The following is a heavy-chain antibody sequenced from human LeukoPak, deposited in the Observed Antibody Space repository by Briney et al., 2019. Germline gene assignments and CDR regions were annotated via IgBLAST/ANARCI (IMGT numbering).Heavy chain of an antibody. J-gene: IGHJ4*02. CDR3: ARGLYNDFWSDNYYYFDY. CDR2: IYYSGST. V-gene: IGHV4-39*01. CDR1: GGSISSSSYC. D-gene: IGHD3-3*01. Sequence: SETLSPTCTVSGGSISSSSYCWGWIRQPPGKGLEWIGSIYYSGSTYYNPSLKSRVTISVDTSKNQFSLKLSSVTAADTAVYYSARGLYNDFWSDNYYYFDYWGPGTLVTVSS.